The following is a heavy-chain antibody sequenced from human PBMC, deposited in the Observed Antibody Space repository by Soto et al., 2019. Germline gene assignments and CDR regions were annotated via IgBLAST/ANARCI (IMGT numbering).Heavy chain of an antibody. V-gene: IGHV3-21*01. CDR2: ISSSSSYI. D-gene: IGHD3-3*01. J-gene: IGHJ5*02. Sequence: EVQLVESGGGLVKPGGSLRLSCAASGFTFSSYSMNWVRQAPGKGLEWVSSISSSSSYIYYADSVKGRFTISRDNAKNSLYLQMNSVRAEDTAVYYCARVRREWLLGTPNNWFDPWGQGTLVTVSS. CDR3: ARVRREWLLGTPNNWFDP. CDR1: GFTFSSYS.